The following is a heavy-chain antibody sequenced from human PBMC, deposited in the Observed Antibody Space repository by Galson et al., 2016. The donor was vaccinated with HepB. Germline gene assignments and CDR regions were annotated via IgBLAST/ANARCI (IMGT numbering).Heavy chain of an antibody. Sequence: VKVSCKASGYTFTSYYMHWVRQAPGQGLEWMGIINPSGGSTSYAQKFQGRVTMTRDTSTSAVYMELSSLRSEDSAVDYCASDASSSWASEHWGQGTLVTVSS. J-gene: IGHJ1*01. CDR2: INPSGGST. CDR3: ASDASSSWASEH. CDR1: GYTFTSYY. D-gene: IGHD6-13*01. V-gene: IGHV1-46*01.